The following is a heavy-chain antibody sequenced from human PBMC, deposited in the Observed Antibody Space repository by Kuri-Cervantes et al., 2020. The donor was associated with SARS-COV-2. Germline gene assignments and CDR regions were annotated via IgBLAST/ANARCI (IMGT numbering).Heavy chain of an antibody. V-gene: IGHV1-18*04. CDR3: ARTPVLVAGIGYYYDMDV. CDR1: GYTSTSYG. J-gene: IGHJ6*01. CDR2: ISAYNGNT. Sequence: ASVKVSCKASGYTSTSYGISWVRQAPGQGLEWMGWISAYNGNTNYAQKLQGRVTMTTDTSTSTAYMELRSLRSDDTAVYYCARTPVLVAGIGYYYDMDVWGQGTMVTSAS. D-gene: IGHD6-19*01.